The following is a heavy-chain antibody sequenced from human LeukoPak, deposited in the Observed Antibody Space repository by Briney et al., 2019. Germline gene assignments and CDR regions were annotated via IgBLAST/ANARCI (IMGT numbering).Heavy chain of an antibody. D-gene: IGHD3-9*01. V-gene: IGHV1-2*02. CDR3: ASSDDILTGSDAFDI. Sequence: ASVKVSCKASGYTFTGYYMHWVRQAPGQGLEWMGWINPNSGGTNYAQKFQGRVTMTRDTSISTAYMELSRLRSDDTAVYYCASSDDILTGSDAFDIWGQGTMVTVSS. CDR1: GYTFTGYY. J-gene: IGHJ3*02. CDR2: INPNSGGT.